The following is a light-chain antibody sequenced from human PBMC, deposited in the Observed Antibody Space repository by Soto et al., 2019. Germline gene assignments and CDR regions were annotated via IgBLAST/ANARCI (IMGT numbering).Light chain of an antibody. Sequence: DIQMTQSPSTLSASVGDRVTITCRASQSISSWLAWYQQKPGKAPKLLIYKASSLESGVPSRFSGSGSGTEFTLTISSLQPDDFATYYCQQYNSPLFTFGHGTKVDIK. CDR2: KAS. V-gene: IGKV1-5*03. J-gene: IGKJ3*01. CDR1: QSISSW. CDR3: QQYNSPLFT.